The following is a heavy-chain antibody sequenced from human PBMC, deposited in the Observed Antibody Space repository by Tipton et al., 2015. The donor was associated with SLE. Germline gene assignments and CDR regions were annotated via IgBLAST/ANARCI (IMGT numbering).Heavy chain of an antibody. Sequence: LRLSCTVSGGSISSYYWSWIRQPPGKGLEWIGYIYYSGSTNYNPSLKSRVTISVDTSKNQFSLKLSSVTAADTAVYYCARVACSGGSCYSVYDAFDIWGQGTMVTVSS. CDR1: GGSISSYY. CDR3: ARVACSGGSCYSVYDAFDI. V-gene: IGHV4-59*01. D-gene: IGHD2-15*01. CDR2: IYYSGST. J-gene: IGHJ3*02.